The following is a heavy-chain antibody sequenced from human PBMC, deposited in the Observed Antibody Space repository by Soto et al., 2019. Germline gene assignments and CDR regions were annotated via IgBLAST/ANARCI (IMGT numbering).Heavy chain of an antibody. D-gene: IGHD2-2*01. V-gene: IGHV5-51*01. CDR1: GCSFTSYW. CDR3: ARHLRGYCSSTSCYPFYYYGMDV. CDR2: IYPGDSDT. Sequence: GESLKISCKGSGCSFTSYWIGWVRQMPGKGLEWMGIIYPGDSDTRYSPSFQGQVTISADKSISTAYLQWSSLKASDTAMYYCARHLRGYCSSTSCYPFYYYGMDVWGQGTTVTVSS. J-gene: IGHJ6*02.